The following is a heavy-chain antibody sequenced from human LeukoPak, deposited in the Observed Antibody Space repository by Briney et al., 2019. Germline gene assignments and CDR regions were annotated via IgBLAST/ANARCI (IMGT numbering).Heavy chain of an antibody. D-gene: IGHD3-22*01. Sequence: TGGSLRLSCAASGFTFSDYYMSWIRQAPGKGLEWVSYISSSGSTIYYADSVKGRFTISRDNAKNSLYLQMNSLRAEDTAVYYCTRDPYDSSGYYYAGYFDYWGQGTLVTVSS. CDR2: ISSSGSTI. CDR3: TRDPYDSSGYYYAGYFDY. J-gene: IGHJ4*02. V-gene: IGHV3-11*01. CDR1: GFTFSDYY.